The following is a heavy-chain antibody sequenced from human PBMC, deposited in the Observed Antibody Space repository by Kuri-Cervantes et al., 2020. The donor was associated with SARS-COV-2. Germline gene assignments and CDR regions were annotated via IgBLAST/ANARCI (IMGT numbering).Heavy chain of an antibody. CDR2: ISSSGSTI. Sequence: GESLKISCAASGFTFSSYEMNWVRQAPGKGLEWVSYISSSGSTIYYADSVKGRFTISRDNGNIYLQMNSLRAEDTAVYYCARDRSGVVVAALGVAIYYYYGMDVWGQGTTVTVSS. V-gene: IGHV3-48*03. CDR1: GFTFSSYE. D-gene: IGHD2-15*01. J-gene: IGHJ6*02. CDR3: ARDRSGVVVAALGVAIYYYYGMDV.